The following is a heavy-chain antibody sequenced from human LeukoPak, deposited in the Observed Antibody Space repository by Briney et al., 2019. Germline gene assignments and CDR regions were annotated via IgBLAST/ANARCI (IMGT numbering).Heavy chain of an antibody. CDR2: IDHSGST. J-gene: IGHJ5*02. Sequence: SETLSLTCAVYGGSLINYYWSWIRQSPGKGLEWIGDIDHSGSTSYNPALRSRVTMSIDPSRNQFYLKINSVTASDTAVYYCAMVLWQSARPGPWDQGSLVTVSS. CDR3: AMVLWQSARPGP. CDR1: GGSLINYY. D-gene: IGHD2/OR15-2a*01. V-gene: IGHV4-34*01.